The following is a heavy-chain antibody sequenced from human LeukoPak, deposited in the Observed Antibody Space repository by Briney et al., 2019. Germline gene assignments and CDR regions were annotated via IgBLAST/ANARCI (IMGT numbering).Heavy chain of an antibody. J-gene: IGHJ4*02. CDR3: ARRRYSYGLDY. CDR2: IYYSGST. CDR1: GGSISSYY. V-gene: IGHV4-59*08. Sequence: PSETLPLTCTVSGGSISSYYWSWIRQPPGKGLEWIRYIYYSGSTNYNPSLKSRVTISVDTSKNQFSLKLSSVTAADTAMYYCARRRYSYGLDYWGQGTLVTVSS. D-gene: IGHD5-18*01.